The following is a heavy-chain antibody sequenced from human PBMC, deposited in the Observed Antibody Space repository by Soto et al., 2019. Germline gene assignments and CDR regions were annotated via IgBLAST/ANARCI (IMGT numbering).Heavy chain of an antibody. CDR1: GYSFTSYW. CDR2: IYPGDSDT. Sequence: PGESLKISCKGSGYSFTSYWIGWVRQMPGKGLEWMGIIYPGDSDTRYSPSFQGQVTISADKSISTAYLQWSSLKASDTAMYYCARRGVYVWGSYHHEVRKYYGMAVWCQGTTVTDS. D-gene: IGHD3-16*02. CDR3: ARRGVYVWGSYHHEVRKYYGMAV. J-gene: IGHJ6*02. V-gene: IGHV5-51*01.